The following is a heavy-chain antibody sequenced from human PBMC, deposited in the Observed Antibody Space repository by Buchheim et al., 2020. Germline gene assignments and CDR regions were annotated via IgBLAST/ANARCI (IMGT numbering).Heavy chain of an antibody. CDR1: GFTFSSYA. Sequence: EVQLLESGGGLVQPGGSLRLSCAASGFTFSSYAMSWVRQAPGKGLEWVSAISGSGGSTYYADSVKVRFTISRDNSKNTLFLQMNSLRAEDTAVYYCAKGVGYCTNGVCLHGDYWGQGTL. V-gene: IGHV3-23*01. D-gene: IGHD2-8*01. CDR3: AKGVGYCTNGVCLHGDY. J-gene: IGHJ4*02. CDR2: ISGSGGST.